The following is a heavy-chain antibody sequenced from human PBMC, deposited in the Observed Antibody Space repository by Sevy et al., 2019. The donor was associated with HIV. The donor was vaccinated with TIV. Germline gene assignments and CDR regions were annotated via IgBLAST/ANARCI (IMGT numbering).Heavy chain of an antibody. CDR2: IKSKTDGGTT. Sequence: GGSLRLSCAASGFTFSNAWMSWVRQAPGKGLEWVGRIKSKTDGGTTDYAAPVKGRFTISRDDSKNTLYLQMNSLRTEDTAVYYCAKVRYCSSASCHSSAADRAFYYSYYGVDVWGQGTTVTVSS. D-gene: IGHD2-2*01. J-gene: IGHJ6*02. CDR3: AKVRYCSSASCHSSAADRAFYYSYYGVDV. V-gene: IGHV3-15*01. CDR1: GFTFSNAW.